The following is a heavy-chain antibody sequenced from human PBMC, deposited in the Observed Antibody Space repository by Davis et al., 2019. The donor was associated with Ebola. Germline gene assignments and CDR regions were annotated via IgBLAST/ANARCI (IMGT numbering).Heavy chain of an antibody. Sequence: ASVKVSYKASGYSFSDYKIHWVRQAPGQRLEWMGWINPANHETMYSERFQGRVTINSDTSATTIDVGLNSLTSEDTAVYFCARLDYSGHYFDYWGQGTPVTVSS. CDR1: GYSFSDYK. D-gene: IGHD4-11*01. J-gene: IGHJ4*02. CDR3: ARLDYSGHYFDY. V-gene: IGHV1-3*01. CDR2: INPANHET.